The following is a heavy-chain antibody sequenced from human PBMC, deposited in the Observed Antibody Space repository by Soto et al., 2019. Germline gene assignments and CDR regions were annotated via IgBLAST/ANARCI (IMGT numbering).Heavy chain of an antibody. CDR3: AREKGNSYGYTPTYYYYYGMDV. J-gene: IGHJ6*02. CDR2: INHRGST. CDR1: GGSFSGYY. Sequence: SETLSLTCAVYGGSFSGYYWSWIRQPPGKGLEWIGEINHRGSTNYNPSLKSRVTISVDTSKNQFSLKLSSVTAADTAVYYCAREKGNSYGYTPTYYYYYGMDVWGQGTTVTVS. D-gene: IGHD5-18*01. V-gene: IGHV4-34*01.